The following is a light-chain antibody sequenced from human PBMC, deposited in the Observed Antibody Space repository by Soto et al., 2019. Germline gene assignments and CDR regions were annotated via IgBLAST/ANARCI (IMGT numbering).Light chain of an antibody. V-gene: IGKV3-11*01. CDR1: HTASSY. CDR3: QQRSNWPIT. Sequence: VLMQSPGTLSFSPGVRATLSCRASHTASSYLAWYQQTACQAPRLLIYDASNRATGSPDRFSGSGSGTDFTLTIIKLEPEGFAGYYCQQRSNWPITFGHGTRLEIK. CDR2: DAS. J-gene: IGKJ5*01.